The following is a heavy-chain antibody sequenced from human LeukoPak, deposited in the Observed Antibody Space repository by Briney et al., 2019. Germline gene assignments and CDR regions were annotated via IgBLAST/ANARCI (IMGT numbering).Heavy chain of an antibody. J-gene: IGHJ4*02. D-gene: IGHD2-15*01. V-gene: IGHV4-34*01. CDR1: GGSFSGYY. CDR3: ARAPGAALD. CDR2: INHRGST. Sequence: SETLSLTCAVWGGSFSGYYWSWIRQPPGKGLEWIGEINHRGSTNYNPSLKSRVTVSLDTSKNQFSLKLSSVTAADTAVYYCARAPGAALDWGQGTLVTVSS.